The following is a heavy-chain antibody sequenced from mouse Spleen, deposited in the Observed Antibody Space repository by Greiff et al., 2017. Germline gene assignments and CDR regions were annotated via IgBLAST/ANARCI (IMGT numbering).Heavy chain of an antibody. J-gene: IGHJ2*01. CDR1: GYAFSSSW. V-gene: IGHV1-82*01. CDR3: ARGGDANYFDY. Sequence: QVQLQQSGPELVKPGASVKISCKASGYAFSSSWMNWVKQRPGKGLEWIGRIYPGDGDTNYNGKFKGKATLTADKSSSTAYMQLSSLTSEDSAVYFCARGGDANYFDYWGQGTTLTVSS. D-gene: IGHD2-13*01. CDR2: IYPGDGDT.